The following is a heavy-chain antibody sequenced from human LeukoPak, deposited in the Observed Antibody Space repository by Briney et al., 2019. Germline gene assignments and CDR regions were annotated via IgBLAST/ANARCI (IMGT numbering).Heavy chain of an antibody. Sequence: GGSLRLSCEVSGLTLSNVWMNWVRQAPGRGLEWVGRIKSKTAGGTTDFAAPVKGRFSISRDDSQNMLYLQMNSLTSEDSAVYYCAQGSGQYYEYWGQGTLVTVSS. CDR3: AQGSGQYYEY. CDR1: GLTLSNVW. J-gene: IGHJ4*02. V-gene: IGHV3-15*07. CDR2: IKSKTAGGTT. D-gene: IGHD3-22*01.